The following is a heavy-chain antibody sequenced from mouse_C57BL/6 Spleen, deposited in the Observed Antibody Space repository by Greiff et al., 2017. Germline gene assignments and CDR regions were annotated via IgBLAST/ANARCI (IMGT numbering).Heavy chain of an antibody. J-gene: IGHJ2*01. CDR3: ARDASRYAYYFDD. CDR2: ISSGSSTI. D-gene: IGHD1-1*01. CDR1: GFTFSDYG. Sequence: EVQGVESGGGLVKPGGSLKLSCAASGFTFSDYGMHWVRQAPEKGLEWVAYISSGSSTIYYADTVKGRFTISRDNAKNTLCLQMTSLRSEDTAMYYCARDASRYAYYFDDWGQGTTLTVSS. V-gene: IGHV5-17*01.